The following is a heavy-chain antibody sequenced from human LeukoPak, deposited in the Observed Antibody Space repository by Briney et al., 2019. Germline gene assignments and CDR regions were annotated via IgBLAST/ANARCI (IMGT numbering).Heavy chain of an antibody. CDR3: ATARLRIWSGYFRRANWFDP. D-gene: IGHD3-3*01. CDR2: FDPEDGET. CDR1: GYTLTELS. Sequence: ASVKVSCKVSGYTLTELSMHWVRQAPGKGLEWMGGFDPEDGETIYAQKFQGRVTMTEDTSTDTAYMELSSLRSEDTAVYYCATARLRIWSGYFRRANWFDPWGQGTLVTVSS. V-gene: IGHV1-24*01. J-gene: IGHJ5*02.